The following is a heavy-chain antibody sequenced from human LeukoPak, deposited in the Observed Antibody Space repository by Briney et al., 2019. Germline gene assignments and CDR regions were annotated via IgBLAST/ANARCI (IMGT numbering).Heavy chain of an antibody. CDR3: ARQPKNSAYYYDSSGYGPSYYFDY. CDR1: GGSISSGGYY. CDR2: IYYSGST. V-gene: IGHV4-31*03. J-gene: IGHJ4*02. Sequence: SQTLSLTCTVSGGSISSGGYYWSWIRQHPGKGLEWIGYIYYSGSTYYNPSLKSRVTTSVDTSKNQFSLKLSSVTAADTAVYYCARQPKNSAYYYDSSGYGPSYYFDYWGQGTLVTVSS. D-gene: IGHD3-22*01.